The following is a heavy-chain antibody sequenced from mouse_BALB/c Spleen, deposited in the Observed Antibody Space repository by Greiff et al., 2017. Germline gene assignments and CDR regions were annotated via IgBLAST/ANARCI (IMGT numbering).Heavy chain of an antibody. CDR1: GYTFTSYV. CDR2: INPYNDGT. CDR3: ARGDYRSYFDD. D-gene: IGHD2-14*01. Sequence: VQLKESGPELVKPGASVKMSCKASGYTFTSYVMHWVKQKPGQGLEWIGYINPYNDGTKYNEKFKGKATLTSDKSSSTAYMELSSLTSEDSAVYYCARGDYRSYFDDWGQGTTLTVSS. J-gene: IGHJ2*01. V-gene: IGHV1-14*01.